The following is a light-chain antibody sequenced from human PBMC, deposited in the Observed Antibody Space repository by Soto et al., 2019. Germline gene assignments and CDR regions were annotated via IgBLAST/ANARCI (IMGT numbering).Light chain of an antibody. J-gene: IGKJ5*01. CDR3: QQYGSSPIT. V-gene: IGKV3D-20*01. Sequence: VLLTQSPATLSLSPGERAALSCGASASVSSNQLAWYQQKPGLAHRLLIYDASSRASGIPERFIGSGSGTGFSLTISSLEPEDSAVYYCQQYGSSPITFGQGTRLEIK. CDR1: ASVSSNQ. CDR2: DAS.